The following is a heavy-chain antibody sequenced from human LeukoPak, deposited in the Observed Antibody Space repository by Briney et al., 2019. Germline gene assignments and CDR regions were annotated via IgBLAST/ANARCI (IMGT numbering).Heavy chain of an antibody. CDR2: ISSSSSTI. Sequence: GGSLRLSCAASGFTFSSYGMNWVRQAPGKGLEWVSYISSSSSTIYYADSVKGRFTISRDNAKNSLYLQMNSLRDEDTAVYYCARDVVPAAIVNSWFDPWGQGTLVTVSS. J-gene: IGHJ5*02. CDR3: ARDVVPAAIVNSWFDP. D-gene: IGHD2-2*02. CDR1: GFTFSSYG. V-gene: IGHV3-48*02.